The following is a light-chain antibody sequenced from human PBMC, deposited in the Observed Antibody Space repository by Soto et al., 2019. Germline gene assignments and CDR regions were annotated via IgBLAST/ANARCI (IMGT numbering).Light chain of an antibody. CDR1: QSISYY. V-gene: IGKV3-11*01. CDR3: QHRSNWAPIT. J-gene: IGKJ5*01. Sequence: EIVLTQSPSTLSLSPGERAILSCSASQSISYYLAWYQQRPGQAPRLLIYDASNRATGSPARFSGSGSGTDFTLTISSLEPEDFSIYYCQHRSNWAPITFSQGTRLEIK. CDR2: DAS.